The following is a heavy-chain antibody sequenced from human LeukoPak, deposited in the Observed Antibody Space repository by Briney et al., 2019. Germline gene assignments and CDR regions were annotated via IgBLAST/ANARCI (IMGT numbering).Heavy chain of an antibody. D-gene: IGHD2-21*02. J-gene: IGHJ4*02. Sequence: GGSLRLSCAASGFTFSSYWMSWVRQAPGKGLEWVANIKQDGSEKYYVDSVKGRFTISRDNAKNSLYLQMNSLRAEDTAVYYCTTDLTDAYCGGDCYFYWGQGTLVTVSS. CDR1: GFTFSSYW. V-gene: IGHV3-7*01. CDR2: IKQDGSEK. CDR3: TTDLTDAYCGGDCYFY.